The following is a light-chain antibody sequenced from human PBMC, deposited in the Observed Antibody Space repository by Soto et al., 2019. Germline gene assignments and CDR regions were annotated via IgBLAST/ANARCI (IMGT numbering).Light chain of an antibody. J-gene: IGKJ1*01. V-gene: IGKV1-5*01. CDR3: HSCDYSRT. CDR1: QNVSTS. CDR2: DVS. Sequence: KSVTRTCRASQNVSTSLAWYQHKPGEAPKLLMFDVSNLESGVPSRFSGSGSGTEFTLCFRSLNSYDFAACSCHSCDYSRTF.